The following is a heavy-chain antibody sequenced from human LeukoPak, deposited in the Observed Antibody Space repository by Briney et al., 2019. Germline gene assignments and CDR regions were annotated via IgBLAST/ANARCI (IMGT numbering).Heavy chain of an antibody. V-gene: IGHV3-64*01. CDR1: GFTFSTSG. CDR2: ITSNGGST. Sequence: HPGGSLRLSCAASGFTFSTSGLHWLRQAPGKGLAYVAGITSNGGSTYHANSVKGRFTISRDNSKDTLYLQMGSLRAEDTAVYYCARDTDRVFDIWGQGAEVTVSS. CDR3: ARDTDRVFDI. J-gene: IGHJ3*02.